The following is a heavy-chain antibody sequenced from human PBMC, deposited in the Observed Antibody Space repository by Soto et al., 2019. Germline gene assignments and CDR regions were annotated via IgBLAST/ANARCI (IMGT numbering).Heavy chain of an antibody. CDR1: GGSFSGYY. D-gene: IGHD3-22*01. Sequence: SETLSLTCAVYGGSFSGYYWSWIRQPPGKGLEWIGEINHSGSTNYNPSLKSRVTISVDTSKNQFSLKLSSVTAADTAVYYCARDGESRYYYDSSGYYDYWGQGTLVTVSS. J-gene: IGHJ4*02. V-gene: IGHV4-34*01. CDR3: ARDGESRYYYDSSGYYDY. CDR2: INHSGST.